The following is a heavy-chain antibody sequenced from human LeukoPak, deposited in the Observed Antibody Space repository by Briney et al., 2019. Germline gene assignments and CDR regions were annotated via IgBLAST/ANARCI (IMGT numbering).Heavy chain of an antibody. CDR3: ARDPGYSRPNWFDP. Sequence: SETLSLTCSISGASISSNTYYWGWIRQPPGKGLEWIGSMFYSGLSFYNPSLKSRVTMSVDTSKNQFSLKLSSVTAADTAVYYCARDPGYSRPNWFDPWGQGTLVTVSS. V-gene: IGHV4-39*07. J-gene: IGHJ5*02. D-gene: IGHD6-13*01. CDR1: GASISSNTYY. CDR2: MFYSGLS.